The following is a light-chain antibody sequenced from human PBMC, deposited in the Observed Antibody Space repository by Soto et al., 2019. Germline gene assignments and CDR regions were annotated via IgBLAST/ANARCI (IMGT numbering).Light chain of an antibody. CDR1: QSVGSSY. CDR3: QQYGSSPLIT. Sequence: EIVLTQSPGTLSLSPGERATLSCRASQSVGSSYLAWYQQKPGQAPRLLTYGASSRATGIPDRFSGSGSGTDFTLTISRLEPEDFAVYYCQQYGSSPLITFGQGTRLEIK. J-gene: IGKJ5*01. CDR2: GAS. V-gene: IGKV3-20*01.